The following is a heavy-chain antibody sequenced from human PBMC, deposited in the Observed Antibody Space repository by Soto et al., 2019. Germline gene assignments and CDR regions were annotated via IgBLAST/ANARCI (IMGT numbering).Heavy chain of an antibody. CDR1: GGSFSGYY. CDR3: ARWGSGWYYFDY. J-gene: IGHJ4*02. Sequence: SETLSLTCAVYGGSFSGYYWSWIRQPPGKGLEWIGEINHSGSTNYNPSLKSRVTISVDTSKNQFSLKLSSVTAADTVVYYCARWGSGWYYFDYWGQGTLVTVSS. D-gene: IGHD6-19*01. CDR2: INHSGST. V-gene: IGHV4-34*01.